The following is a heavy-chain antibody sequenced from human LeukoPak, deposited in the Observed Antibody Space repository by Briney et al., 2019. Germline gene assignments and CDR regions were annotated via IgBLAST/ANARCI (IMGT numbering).Heavy chain of an antibody. V-gene: IGHV1-69*13. D-gene: IGHD3-3*01. CDR1: GGTFSSYA. J-gene: IGHJ4*02. Sequence: SVKVSCKASGGTFSSYAISWVRQAPGQGLEWMGGIIPIFGTANYAQKFQGRVTITADESTSTAYMELSSLRSEDTAVYYRARDSSYYDFWSGYYNDWGQGTLVTVSS. CDR3: ARDSSYYDFWSGYYND. CDR2: IIPIFGTA.